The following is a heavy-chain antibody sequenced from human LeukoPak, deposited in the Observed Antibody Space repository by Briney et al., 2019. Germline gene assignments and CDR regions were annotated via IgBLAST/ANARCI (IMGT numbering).Heavy chain of an antibody. CDR1: GYTFTSYD. CDR2: MNPNSGNT. CDR3: ARGHYDFWSGYSNWFDP. Sequence: EASVKVSCKASGYTFTSYDINWVRQATGQGLEWMGWMNPNSGNTGYAQKFQGRVTITRNTSISTAYMELSSLRSEDTAVYYCARGHYDFWSGYSNWFDPWGQGTLVTVSS. V-gene: IGHV1-8*03. J-gene: IGHJ5*02. D-gene: IGHD3-3*01.